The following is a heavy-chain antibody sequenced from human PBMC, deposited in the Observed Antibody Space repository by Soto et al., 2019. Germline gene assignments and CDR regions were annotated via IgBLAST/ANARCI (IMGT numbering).Heavy chain of an antibody. CDR2: ISSGSDYI. D-gene: IGHD3-3*01. CDR1: GFTFSRYN. CDR3: ASGRSPPLEYLLGGFFGP. Sequence: PGGSLRLSCAASGFTFSRYNMSWVRQAPGKGLEWVSSISSGSDYISYADSVKGRFTISRDNAENSLFLQLSSLRAEDTAVYYCASGRSPPLEYLLGGFFGPWGQGTPVTSPQ. V-gene: IGHV3-21*01. J-gene: IGHJ5*02.